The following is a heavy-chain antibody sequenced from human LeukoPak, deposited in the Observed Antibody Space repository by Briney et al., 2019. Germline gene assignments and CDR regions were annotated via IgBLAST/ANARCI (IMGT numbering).Heavy chain of an antibody. CDR3: ARRPLIAAAGAFDY. Sequence: PSETLSLTCTVSGGSISSSSYYWGWIRQPPGKGLEWIGSIYYGGSTYYNPSLKSRVTISVDTSKNQFSLKLSSVTAADTAVYYCARRPLIAAAGAFDYWGQGTLVTVSS. CDR2: IYYGGST. V-gene: IGHV4-39*01. J-gene: IGHJ4*02. D-gene: IGHD6-13*01. CDR1: GGSISSSSYY.